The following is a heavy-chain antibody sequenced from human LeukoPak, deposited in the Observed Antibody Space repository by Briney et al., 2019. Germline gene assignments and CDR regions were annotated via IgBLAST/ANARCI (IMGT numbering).Heavy chain of an antibody. V-gene: IGHV6-1*01. CDR3: ARPRGYSGSGSKQFDY. D-gene: IGHD5-12*01. CDR1: GDSVSSNSAA. J-gene: IGHJ4*02. Sequence: SQTLSLTCAISGDSVSSNSAAWNWIRQSPSRGLEWLGRTYYRSKWYNDYAVSVKSRITINPDTSKNQFSLKLSSVTAADTAVYYCARPRGYSGSGSKQFDYWGQGTLVTVSS. CDR2: TYYRSKWYN.